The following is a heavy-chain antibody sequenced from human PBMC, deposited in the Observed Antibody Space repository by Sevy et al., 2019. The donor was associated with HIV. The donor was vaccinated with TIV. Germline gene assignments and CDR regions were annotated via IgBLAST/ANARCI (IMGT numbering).Heavy chain of an antibody. CDR1: GFVFSSYD. CDR2: ISSDATSI. Sequence: GGSLRLSCAASGFVFSSYDIHWVRQAPGKGLDWISFISSDATSINYADSVKGRFTISRDNAKTSLYLQMNSLRAEDTAVYYCARDLPPSATIVPHFDYWGQGALVTVSS. CDR3: ARDLPPSATIVPHFDY. V-gene: IGHV3-48*03. D-gene: IGHD1-26*01. J-gene: IGHJ4*02.